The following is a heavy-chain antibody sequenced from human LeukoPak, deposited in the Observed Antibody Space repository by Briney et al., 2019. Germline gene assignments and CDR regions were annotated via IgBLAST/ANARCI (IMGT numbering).Heavy chain of an antibody. D-gene: IGHD3-10*01. CDR1: GGTFSTYA. CDR2: IITMFGTA. CDR3: ARAHYYYGSGGRGWFDP. J-gene: IGHJ5*02. Sequence: EASVKVSCKASGGTFSTYAITWVRQAPGQGLEWMGGIITMFGTANYAQKFQGRVTLTADESTSTAYMELSSLRSDDTAVYYCARAHYYYGSGGRGWFDPWGQGTLVTVSS. V-gene: IGHV1-69*13.